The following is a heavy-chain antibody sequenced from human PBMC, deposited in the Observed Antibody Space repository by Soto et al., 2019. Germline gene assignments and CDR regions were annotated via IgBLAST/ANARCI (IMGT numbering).Heavy chain of an antibody. CDR2: IVVASGRT. CDR3: SADHPHTAIGWPV. CDR1: GFDFGSFG. Sequence: SVKVSCKASGFDFGSFGIQFLRQTRGRGLEWIGRIVVASGRTNYARQFQGRVAFSRDMSSTTAYMDLYDLKSDDTAVYFCSADHPHTAIGWPVWGQGTTVTVSS. J-gene: IGHJ6*02. V-gene: IGHV1-58*02.